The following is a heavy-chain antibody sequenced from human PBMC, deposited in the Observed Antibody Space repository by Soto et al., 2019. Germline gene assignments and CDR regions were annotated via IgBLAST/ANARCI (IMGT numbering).Heavy chain of an antibody. J-gene: IGHJ6*03. V-gene: IGHV4-59*01. Sequence: PSETLSLTCTVSGGSISSDYWSWIRQPPGKGLEWIGYIYYSGSTNYNPSLKSRVTISIDTSKNQFSLKLSSVTAADTAVYYCAREAAAGINYYYYYYMDVWGKGTTVTVSS. CDR2: IYYSGST. CDR1: GGSISSDY. D-gene: IGHD6-13*01. CDR3: AREAAAGINYYYYYYMDV.